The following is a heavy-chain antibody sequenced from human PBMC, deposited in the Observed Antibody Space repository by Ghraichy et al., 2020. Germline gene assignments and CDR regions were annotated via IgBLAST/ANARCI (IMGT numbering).Heavy chain of an antibody. Sequence: SQTLSLPCTVSGGSISSSNYYWGWIRQPPGKGLEWIGSFYHSGNTYYNPSLKSRVTISVDTSKNQFSLKLSSVTAADTAVYYCARHSYYYDSSGYHYYFDYWGQGTLVTVSS. CDR2: FYHSGNT. V-gene: IGHV4-39*01. CDR1: GGSISSSNYY. J-gene: IGHJ4*02. CDR3: ARHSYYYDSSGYHYYFDY. D-gene: IGHD3-22*01.